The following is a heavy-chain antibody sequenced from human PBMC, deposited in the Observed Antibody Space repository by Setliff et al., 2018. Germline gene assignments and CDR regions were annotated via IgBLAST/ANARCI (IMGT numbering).Heavy chain of an antibody. V-gene: IGHV1-2*06. CDR1: GYIFTDYY. Sequence: ASVKVSCKASGYIFTDYYMHWVRQAPGQELGWMGRINPNSGGTNYTQKFQGRVTMTRDTSISTAYTELSSLRSEDTAVYYCAREALLGIGVSRRPDYWGQGTLVTVSS. CDR2: INPNSGGT. CDR3: AREALLGIGVSRRPDY. J-gene: IGHJ4*02. D-gene: IGHD7-27*01.